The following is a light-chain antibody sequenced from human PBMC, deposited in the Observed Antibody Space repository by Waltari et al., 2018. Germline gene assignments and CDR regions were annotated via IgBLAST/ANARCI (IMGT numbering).Light chain of an antibody. V-gene: IGKV1-39*01. CDR3: QQSYITPYT. Sequence: DIQLTQAPSSLSASVGDRVTITCRASQTITSHLNWFQQQPGRAPKLLIHTASSLQSGVPSRFSGSGSGTQFTLTISSLQPEDFATYVCQQSYITPYTFGQGTKVEIK. J-gene: IGKJ2*01. CDR2: TAS. CDR1: QTITSH.